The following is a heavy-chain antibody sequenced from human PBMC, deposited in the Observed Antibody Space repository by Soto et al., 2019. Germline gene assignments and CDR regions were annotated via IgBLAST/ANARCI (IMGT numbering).Heavy chain of an antibody. D-gene: IGHD2-8*02. CDR3: ALSTADIVLLQSNIHFES. Sequence: PWGAMQVSCVSSISTFNNEAFAMPWVRQAPGKGLEWVSGVSWDRVIVGYADSVQGRFSVSRDHSRNSLDLQMDSLRPGDTALYYCALSTADIVLLQSNIHFESSGQGTMVTVSS. CDR2: VSWDRVIV. V-gene: IGHV3-9*01. CDR1: ISTFNNEAFA. J-gene: IGHJ4*02.